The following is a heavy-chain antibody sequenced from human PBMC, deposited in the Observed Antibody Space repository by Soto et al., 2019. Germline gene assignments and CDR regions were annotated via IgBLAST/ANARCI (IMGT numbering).Heavy chain of an antibody. CDR1: GGSFSGYY. Sequence: SETLSLTCAVYGGSFSGYYWSWIRQPPGKGLEWIGEINHSGSTNYNPSLKSRVTISVDTSKNQFSLKLSSVTAADTAVYYCARGLGYWGQGTLVTVYS. CDR2: INHSGST. V-gene: IGHV4-34*01. J-gene: IGHJ4*02. D-gene: IGHD3-16*01. CDR3: ARGLGY.